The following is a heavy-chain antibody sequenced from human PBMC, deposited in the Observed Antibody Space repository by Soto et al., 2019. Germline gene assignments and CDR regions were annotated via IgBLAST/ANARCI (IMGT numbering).Heavy chain of an antibody. CDR3: AHLAFCGGSCYYFDY. CDR1: VFSLSTSGVG. D-gene: IGHD2-15*01. Sequence: QITLKESGPTLVKPTQTLTLTCTFSVFSLSTSGVGVGWIRQPPGKALEWLALLFWDDDDRYSPSLKRRLTITKDTSKDQVVLTMTNMDPVDTATYFCAHLAFCGGSCYYFDYWGLGTLVTVSS. V-gene: IGHV2-5*02. J-gene: IGHJ4*02. CDR2: LFWDDDD.